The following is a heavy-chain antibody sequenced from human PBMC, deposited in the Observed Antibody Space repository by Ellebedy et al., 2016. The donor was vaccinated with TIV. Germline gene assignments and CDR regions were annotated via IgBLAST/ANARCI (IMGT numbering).Heavy chain of an antibody. J-gene: IGHJ5*02. CDR2: INHSGST. D-gene: IGHD3-10*01. CDR1: GGSFSGYY. Sequence: SETLSLTXAVYGGSFSGYYWSWIRQPPGKGLEWIGEINHSGSTNYNPSLKSRVTISVDTSKNQFSLKLSSVTAADTAVYYCARERKVRGVRRYNWFDPWGQGTLVTVSS. V-gene: IGHV4-34*01. CDR3: ARERKVRGVRRYNWFDP.